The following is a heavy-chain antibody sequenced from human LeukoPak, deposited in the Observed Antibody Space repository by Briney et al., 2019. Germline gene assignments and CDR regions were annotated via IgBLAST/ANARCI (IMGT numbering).Heavy chain of an antibody. CDR3: AKAEGYDILTGLDY. V-gene: IGHV3-23*01. J-gene: IGHJ4*02. CDR2: IGASGGST. D-gene: IGHD3-9*01. CDR1: GFTFSSYA. Sequence: GSLRLSCATSGFTFSSYAMSWVRQAPGKGLEWVSGIGASGGSTYYADSVKGRFTISRDNSKNTLYLQMNSLRTEDTAVYYCAKAEGYDILTGLDYWGQGTLVSVSS.